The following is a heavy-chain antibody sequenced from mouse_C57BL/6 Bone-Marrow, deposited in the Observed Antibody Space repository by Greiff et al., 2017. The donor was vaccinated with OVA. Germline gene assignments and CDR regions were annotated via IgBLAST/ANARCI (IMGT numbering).Heavy chain of an antibody. CDR1: GYTFTSYG. J-gene: IGHJ1*03. V-gene: IGHV1-81*01. CDR3: ARSRYYGSSYGWYFDV. Sequence: VQLQQSGAELARPGASVKLSCKASGYTFTSYGISWVKQRTGQGLEWIGEIYPRSGNTYYNEKFKGKATLTADKSSSTAYMELRSLTSEDSAVYFCARSRYYGSSYGWYFDVWGTGTTVTVSS. D-gene: IGHD1-1*01. CDR2: IYPRSGNT.